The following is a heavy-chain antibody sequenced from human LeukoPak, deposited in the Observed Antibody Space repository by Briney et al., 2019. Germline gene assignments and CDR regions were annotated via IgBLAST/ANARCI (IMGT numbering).Heavy chain of an antibody. J-gene: IGHJ4*02. CDR1: GYSFVLYG. V-gene: IGHV1-18*03. D-gene: IGHD4-17*01. CDR2: ISGSTGDT. CDR3: ARDEDYGIFFNVDY. Sequence: GESLKVSCKASGYSFVLYGISWVRQAPGEGPEWMGWISGSTGDTNYAQKFQGRVTMTADTSSSTAYMELRSLRLDDMAVYYCARDEDYGIFFNVDYWGQGTLVTVSS.